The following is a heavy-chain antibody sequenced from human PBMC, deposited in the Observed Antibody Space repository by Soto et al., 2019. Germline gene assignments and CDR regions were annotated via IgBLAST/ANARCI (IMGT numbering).Heavy chain of an antibody. V-gene: IGHV3-53*01. CDR1: GFTVSRKY. Sequence: SGGSLRLSCAASGFTVSRKYMNWVRQAPGKGLEWVSIIWSAGLTYYADSVRGRFTISRDISKNILFLQMNNLRAEDSAIYYCARELPPDLWGQGTLVTVSS. CDR2: IWSAGLT. J-gene: IGHJ5*02. D-gene: IGHD2-15*01. CDR3: ARELPPDL.